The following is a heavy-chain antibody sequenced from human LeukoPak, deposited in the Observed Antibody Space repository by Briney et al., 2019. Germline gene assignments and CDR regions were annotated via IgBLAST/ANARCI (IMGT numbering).Heavy chain of an antibody. Sequence: SETLSLTCTVSGGSINSYYWSWIRQPPGKGLEWIGYISYSGSTNYNSSLKSRVTISVDTSKNLFFLKLTSVTAADTALYYCARGNANWGQGTLVTVSS. V-gene: IGHV4-59*01. CDR1: GGSINSYY. CDR3: ARGNAN. CDR2: ISYSGST. J-gene: IGHJ4*02.